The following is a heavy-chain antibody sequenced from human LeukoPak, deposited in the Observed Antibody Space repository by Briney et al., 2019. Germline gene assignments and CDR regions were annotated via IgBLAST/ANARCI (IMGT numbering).Heavy chain of an antibody. CDR1: GFTFSSYG. V-gene: IGHV3-30*02. D-gene: IGHD6-13*01. CDR3: ASPGIAAAGGFDY. J-gene: IGHJ4*02. CDR2: IRYDGSNK. Sequence: GGSLRLSCAASGFTFSSYGMHWVRQAPGKGLEWVAFIRYDGSNKYYADSVKGRFTISRDSSKNTLYLQMNSLRAEDTAVYYCASPGIAAAGGFDYWGQGTLVTVSS.